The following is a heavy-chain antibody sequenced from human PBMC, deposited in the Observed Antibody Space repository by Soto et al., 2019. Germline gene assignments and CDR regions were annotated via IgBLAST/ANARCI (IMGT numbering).Heavy chain of an antibody. CDR2: LYYSGVT. CDR3: ARVGRYYDSGVWGGYFEY. J-gene: IGHJ4*02. D-gene: IGHD3-22*01. CDR1: GASISSGGYY. V-gene: IGHV4-31*03. Sequence: QVQLQESGPGLLKPSQTLSLTCTVSGASISSGGYYWSWIRQDPGKGLEWLGYLYYSGVTYYNPSLKSRVTISVDTSKNQFSLKLNSVTAADTAVYYCARVGRYYDSGVWGGYFEYWGQGTLVTVTS.